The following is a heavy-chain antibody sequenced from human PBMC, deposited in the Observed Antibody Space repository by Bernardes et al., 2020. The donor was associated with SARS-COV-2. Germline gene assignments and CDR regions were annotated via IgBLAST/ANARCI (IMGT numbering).Heavy chain of an antibody. CDR2: INTGDGNT. D-gene: IGHD1-1*01. CDR3: AREPNVGWFDP. CDR1: GYNFTSYA. V-gene: IGHV1-3*04. J-gene: IGHJ5*02. Sequence: ASVKVSCKASGYNFTSYAMHWVRQAPGQRLEWMGWINTGDGNTKYSQKFQGRVTITRDTSASTAYMELSSLRSEDTAVYYCAREPNVGWFDPWGQGTLVTVSS.